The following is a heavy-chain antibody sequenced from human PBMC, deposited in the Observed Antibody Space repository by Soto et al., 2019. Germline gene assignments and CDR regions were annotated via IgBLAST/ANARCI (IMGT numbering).Heavy chain of an antibody. J-gene: IGHJ4*02. Sequence: SWIIKTKEKGQEWVGRIKSKTDGGTTDYAAPVKGRFTISRDDSKNTLYLQMNSLKTEDTAVYYCTTAHVLLWFGELPYFDYWGQGTLVTV. CDR3: TTAHVLLWFGELPYFDY. V-gene: IGHV3-15*01. CDR2: IKSKTDGGTT. D-gene: IGHD3-10*01.